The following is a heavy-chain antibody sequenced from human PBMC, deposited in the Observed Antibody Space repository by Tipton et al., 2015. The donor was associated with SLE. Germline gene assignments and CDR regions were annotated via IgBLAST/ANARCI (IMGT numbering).Heavy chain of an antibody. V-gene: IGHV4-39*07. J-gene: IGHJ6*03. CDR3: ATEGSGWSHYMDV. CDR2: IYYSGST. Sequence: LRLSCTVSGGSISSSSYYWGWIRQPPGKGLEWIGSIYYSGSTDYNPSLKSRVTISVDTSKNQFSLKLTSVTTADTAVYYCATEGSGWSHYMDVWGKGTTVTVSS. D-gene: IGHD6-19*01. CDR1: GGSISSSSYY.